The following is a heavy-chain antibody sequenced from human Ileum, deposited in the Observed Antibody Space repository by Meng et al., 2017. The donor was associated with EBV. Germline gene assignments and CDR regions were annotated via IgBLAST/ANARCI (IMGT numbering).Heavy chain of an antibody. Sequence: VHLGASWVGFAQTGRYVNLSWAATGFTYRTYYMNWVRQAPRKGLEWVSFISSTGSTTYYADSVKGRFTVSRDNAKNSLFLQMHSLRAEDTAVYYCVYSSSFHWGQGTLVTVSS. V-gene: IGHV3-11*01. J-gene: IGHJ4*02. D-gene: IGHD6-13*01. CDR3: VYSSSFH. CDR1: GFTYRTYY. CDR2: ISSTGSTT.